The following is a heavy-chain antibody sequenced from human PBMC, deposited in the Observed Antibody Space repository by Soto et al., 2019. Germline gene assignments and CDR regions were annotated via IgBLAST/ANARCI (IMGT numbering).Heavy chain of an antibody. CDR3: ATNGMRVQNWFDP. D-gene: IGHD1-1*01. V-gene: IGHV4-39*01. CDR2: AHYSGST. CDR1: GGSIRSNNYF. Sequence: QLQLQESGPGLVKPSGTLSLTCTVSGGSIRSNNYFWAWIRQPPGKGLEGIGSAHYSGSTHNNPSLKTRVTKSEDTSKNQDSLKWRSVTGADTAVYFFATNGMRVQNWFDPWGLGTPVTVSS. J-gene: IGHJ5*02.